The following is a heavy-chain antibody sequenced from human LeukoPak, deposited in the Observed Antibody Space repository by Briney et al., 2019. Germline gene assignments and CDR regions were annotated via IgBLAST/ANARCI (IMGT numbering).Heavy chain of an antibody. CDR1: GYTFTSYY. J-gene: IGHJ5*02. Sequence: ASVKVSCKASGYTFTSYYMHWVRQAPGQGLEWMGGIIPIFGTANYAQKFQGRVTLIADESTSTAYMELSSLRSEDTAVYFCARGGKYGDQSLGWFDPWGQGTLVTVSS. D-gene: IGHD4-17*01. V-gene: IGHV1-69*13. CDR3: ARGGKYGDQSLGWFDP. CDR2: IIPIFGTA.